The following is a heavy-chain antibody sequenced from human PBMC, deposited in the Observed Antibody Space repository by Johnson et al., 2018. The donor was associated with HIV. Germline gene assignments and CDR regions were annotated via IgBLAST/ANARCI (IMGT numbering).Heavy chain of an antibody. CDR1: GFTFNSYA. Sequence: QVQLVESGGGVVQPGRSLRLSCAASGFTFNSYALHWVRQAPGKGLEWVAIISYDGSNKYYADSVKGRFTISGDNSKNTLFLQMNSLRAEDTAVYYCARDRLGYSSSWGGVDAFDIWGQGTMVTVSS. D-gene: IGHD6-13*01. V-gene: IGHV3-30*04. J-gene: IGHJ3*02. CDR3: ARDRLGYSSSWGGVDAFDI. CDR2: ISYDGSNK.